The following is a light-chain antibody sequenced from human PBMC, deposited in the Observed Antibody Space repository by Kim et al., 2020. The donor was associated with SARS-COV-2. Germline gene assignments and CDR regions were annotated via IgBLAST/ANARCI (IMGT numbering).Light chain of an antibody. V-gene: IGKV1-5*03. CDR2: TAS. Sequence: SVGHRVTLTCRSSQSIGTWLAWYQQKPGKSPNLLIYTASTLATGGPSRFSGCGSGTEFTLSISCLQPDDFASYYCQQYSGYSRTFGRGTKVDIK. CDR3: QQYSGYSRT. J-gene: IGKJ1*01. CDR1: QSIGTW.